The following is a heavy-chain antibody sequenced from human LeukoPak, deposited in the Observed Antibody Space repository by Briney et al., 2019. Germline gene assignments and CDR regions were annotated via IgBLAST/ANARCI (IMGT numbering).Heavy chain of an antibody. CDR3: ARNASDSGTSYFDY. CDR1: GGSISSSTYY. J-gene: IGHJ4*02. V-gene: IGHV4-39*01. Sequence: SETLSLTCTVSGGSISSSTYYWGWIRQPPGKGLEWIGSIYYSGSTSYNPSLKSRVTISVDTSKNQFSLKLDSVIAADTAVYYCARNASDSGTSYFDYWGQGTLVTVSS. D-gene: IGHD1-26*01. CDR2: IYYSGST.